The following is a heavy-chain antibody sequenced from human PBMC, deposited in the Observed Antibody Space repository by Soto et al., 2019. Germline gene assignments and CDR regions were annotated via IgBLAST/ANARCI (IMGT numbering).Heavy chain of an antibody. J-gene: IGHJ4*02. CDR1: GGTLSRSA. Sequence: QVQLVQSGAEVKKPGSSVKVSCKASGGTLSRSAISWVRQAPGQGLEWMGGIIPIFGPAIYAQKFRGRVSIIAAESTRTAYMEMSSLRSEDTAVYYCGTGSSWTKVESWGQGTLVTVSS. V-gene: IGHV1-69*01. D-gene: IGHD6-13*01. CDR2: IIPIFGPA. CDR3: GTGSSWTKVES.